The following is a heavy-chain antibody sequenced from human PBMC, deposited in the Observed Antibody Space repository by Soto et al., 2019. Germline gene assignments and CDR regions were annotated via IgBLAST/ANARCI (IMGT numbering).Heavy chain of an antibody. CDR2: IYYGGRT. CDR3: ARQQIAASHFDY. J-gene: IGHJ4*02. CDR1: GGSISSYF. V-gene: IGHV4-59*08. D-gene: IGHD6-13*01. Sequence: PSETLSLTCTVSGGSISSYFWSWIRQPPGKGLEWIGYIYYGGRTNYNPSLKSRVTIPVDTSKNQFSLKLSSVTAADTALYYCARQQIAASHFDYCGQGTLVTVSS.